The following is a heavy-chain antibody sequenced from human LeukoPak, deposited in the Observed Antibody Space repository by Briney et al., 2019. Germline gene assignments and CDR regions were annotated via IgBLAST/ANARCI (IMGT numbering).Heavy chain of an antibody. CDR1: GGSISSSSHY. CDR2: VST. Sequence: SETLSLTCTFSGGSISSSSHYWGWIRQPPGKGLEWIGVSTYYNPSLKNRVTISRDTSKNQFSLKLSSVTAADTAIYYCARAGYSYGIISYFDSWGQGTLVTVSS. V-gene: IGHV4-39*01. J-gene: IGHJ4*02. D-gene: IGHD5-18*01. CDR3: ARAGYSYGIISYFDS.